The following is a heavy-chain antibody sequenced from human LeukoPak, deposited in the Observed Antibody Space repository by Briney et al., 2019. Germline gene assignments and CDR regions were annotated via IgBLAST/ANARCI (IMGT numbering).Heavy chain of an antibody. CDR2: MNPNSGNT. D-gene: IGHD1-14*01. CDR1: GYTFTSYD. V-gene: IGHV1-8*01. Sequence: ASVKVSCKASGYTFTSYDINWVRQATGQGLEWMGWMNPNSGNTGYAQKFQGRVTMTRNTSISTAYMELSSLRSEDTAVYYRARRTSSEGNWFDPWGQGTLVTVSS. CDR3: ARRTSSEGNWFDP. J-gene: IGHJ5*02.